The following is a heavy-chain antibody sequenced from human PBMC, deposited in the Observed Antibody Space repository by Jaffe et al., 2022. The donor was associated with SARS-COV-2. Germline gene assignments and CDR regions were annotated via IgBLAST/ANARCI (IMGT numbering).Heavy chain of an antibody. CDR1: GFTFSNAW. Sequence: EVQLVESGGGLVKPGGSLRLSCAASGFTFSNAWMSWVRQAPGKGLEWVGRIKSKTDGGTTDYAAPVKGRFTISRDDSKNTLYLQMNSLKTEDTAVYYCTTDHSFKLTGTTGYWGQGTLVTVSS. CDR2: IKSKTDGGTT. CDR3: TTDHSFKLTGTTGY. V-gene: IGHV3-15*01. J-gene: IGHJ4*02. D-gene: IGHD1-20*01.